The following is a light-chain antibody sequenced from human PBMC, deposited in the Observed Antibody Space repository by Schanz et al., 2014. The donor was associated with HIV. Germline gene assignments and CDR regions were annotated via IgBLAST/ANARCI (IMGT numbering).Light chain of an antibody. V-gene: IGLV1-40*01. Sequence: QSVLTQPPSVSGAPGQRVTISCTGSSSNIGAGYDVHWYQQLPGTAPKLIIYENSNRPSGVPDRFSGSKSGTSASLAIIGLQAEDEADYYCSSYTSSSTRVFGTGTKLTVL. J-gene: IGLJ1*01. CDR2: ENS. CDR3: SSYTSSSTRV. CDR1: SSNIGAGYD.